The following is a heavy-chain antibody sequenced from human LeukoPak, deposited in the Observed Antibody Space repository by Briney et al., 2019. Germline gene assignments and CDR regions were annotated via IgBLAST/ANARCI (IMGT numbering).Heavy chain of an antibody. CDR3: TTERERWLQLPFDY. V-gene: IGHV3-15*01. CDR2: IKSKTDGGTT. J-gene: IGHJ4*02. Sequence: TPGGSLRLSCAASGFTFSSSWMSWVRQAPGKVLEWVGRIKSKTDGGTTDYAAPVKGRFTISRDDSKNTLYLQMNSLKTEDTAVYYCTTERERWLQLPFDYWGQGTLVTVSS. CDR1: GFTFSSSW. D-gene: IGHD5-24*01.